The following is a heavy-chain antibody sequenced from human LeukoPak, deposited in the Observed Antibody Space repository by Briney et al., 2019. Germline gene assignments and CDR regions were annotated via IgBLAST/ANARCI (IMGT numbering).Heavy chain of an antibody. Sequence: PSETLSLTCAVYGGSFSGYYWSWIRQPPGKGLEWIGEINHSGSTNYNPSLKSRVTISVDTSKNQFSLKLSSVTAADTAVYYCACGYSYGFDYRGQGTLVTVSS. D-gene: IGHD5-18*01. CDR2: INHSGST. J-gene: IGHJ4*02. CDR3: ACGYSYGFDY. V-gene: IGHV4-34*01. CDR1: GGSFSGYY.